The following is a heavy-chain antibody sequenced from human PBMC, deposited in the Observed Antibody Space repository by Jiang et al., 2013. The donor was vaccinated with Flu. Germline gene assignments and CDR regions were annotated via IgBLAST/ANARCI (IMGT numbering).Heavy chain of an antibody. CDR2: TYYRSKWYN. Sequence: SVSSTSGAWNWIRQSPSRGLEWLGRTYYRSKWYNDYAVSVKSRITINPDTSKNQFSLQLNSVTPDDTAVYYCTRGTGAWGMDVWGQGTPVTVSS. V-gene: IGHV6-1*01. CDR3: TRGTGAWGMDV. J-gene: IGHJ6*02. D-gene: IGHD3-10*01. CDR1: SVSSTSGA.